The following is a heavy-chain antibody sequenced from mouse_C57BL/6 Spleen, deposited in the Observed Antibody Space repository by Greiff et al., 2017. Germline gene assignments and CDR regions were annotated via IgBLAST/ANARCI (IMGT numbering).Heavy chain of an antibody. CDR1: GYAFSSSW. V-gene: IGHV1-82*01. CDR2: IYPGDGDT. CDR3: ARPGDYSNRYAMDY. Sequence: VKLVESGPELVKPGASVKISCKASGYAFSSSWMNWVKQRPGKGLEWIGRIYPGDGDTNYNGKFKGKATLTADKSSSTAYMQLSSLTSEDSAVYFCARPGDYSNRYAMDYWGQGTSVTVSS. J-gene: IGHJ4*01. D-gene: IGHD2-5*01.